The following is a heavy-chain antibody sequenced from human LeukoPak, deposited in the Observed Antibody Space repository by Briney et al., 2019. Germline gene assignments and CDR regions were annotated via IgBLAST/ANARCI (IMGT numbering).Heavy chain of an antibody. D-gene: IGHD2-21*02. Sequence: TLSLTCAISGDCVSSTSVAWNWVRQSPSRGLEWLGRTYYNSKWHNDYAVSVKSRIAVKADTSKNQFSLQLSSVTPEDTALYYCARGFGDHGLDYWGQGALVTVSS. J-gene: IGHJ4*02. V-gene: IGHV6-1*01. CDR3: ARGFGDHGLDY. CDR1: GDCVSSTSVA. CDR2: TYYNSKWHN.